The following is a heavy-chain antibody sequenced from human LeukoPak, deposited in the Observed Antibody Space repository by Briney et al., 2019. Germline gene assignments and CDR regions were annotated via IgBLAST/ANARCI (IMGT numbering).Heavy chain of an antibody. CDR1: GYTFTGYY. Sequence: ASVKVSCKASGYTFTGYYTHWVRQAPGQGLEWMGWINPNSGGTNYAQKFQGRVTMTRDTSISTAYMELSRLRSDDTAVHYCARAKSGYSYGSFDYWGQGTLVTVSS. D-gene: IGHD5-18*01. CDR2: INPNSGGT. CDR3: ARAKSGYSYGSFDY. V-gene: IGHV1-2*02. J-gene: IGHJ4*02.